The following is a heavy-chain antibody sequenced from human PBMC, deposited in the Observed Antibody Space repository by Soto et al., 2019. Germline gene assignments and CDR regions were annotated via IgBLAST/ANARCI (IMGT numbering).Heavy chain of an antibody. J-gene: IGHJ6*02. V-gene: IGHV4-34*01. Sequence: SETLSLTCAVYGGSFSGYYWSWIRQPPGKGLEWIGEINHSGSTNYNPSLKSRVTISVDTSKNQFSLKLSSVTAADTAVYYCASLSNRRFFDSEYYYYYGMDVWGQGTTVTV. CDR1: GGSFSGYY. D-gene: IGHD3-9*01. CDR3: ASLSNRRFFDSEYYYYYGMDV. CDR2: INHSGST.